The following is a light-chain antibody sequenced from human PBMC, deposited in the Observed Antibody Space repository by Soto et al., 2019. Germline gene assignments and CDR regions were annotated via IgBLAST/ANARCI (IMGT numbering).Light chain of an antibody. CDR2: EVS. Sequence: QSALTQPASVSGSPGQSITISCTGTSSDVGGYNYVSWYQQYPGKAPKLMIYEVSNRPSGVSNRFSGSKSGNTASLTISGLQAEDEADYYCSSYTSSSTLFGTGTKLTVL. CDR1: SSDVGGYNY. CDR3: SSYTSSSTL. J-gene: IGLJ1*01. V-gene: IGLV2-14*01.